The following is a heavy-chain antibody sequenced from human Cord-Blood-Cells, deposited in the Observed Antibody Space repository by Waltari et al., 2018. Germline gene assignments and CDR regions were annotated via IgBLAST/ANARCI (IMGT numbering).Heavy chain of an antibody. J-gene: IGHJ3*02. Sequence: QVPLAQSGAEVKKPGASVKGSCKASGYTFTSYYTPLVVQAPGQGLEWMGIINPSGGSTSYAQKFQGRVTMTRDTSTSTVYRELSSLRSEDTAVYYCASSIRLDAFDIWGQGTMVTVSS. D-gene: IGHD2-2*02. CDR1: GYTFTSYY. CDR3: ASSIRLDAFDI. V-gene: IGHV1-46*01. CDR2: INPSGGST.